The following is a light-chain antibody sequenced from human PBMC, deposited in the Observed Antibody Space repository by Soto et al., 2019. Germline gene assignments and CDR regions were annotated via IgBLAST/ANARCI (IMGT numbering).Light chain of an antibody. V-gene: IGKV1-12*01. CDR2: AAS. CDR3: QHTTSFPLT. Sequence: DIQMTQSPSFVSASVGDRVTITCRASQGISSWLAWYQHKPGRAPKLLIHAASSLESGVPSRCSGSGAGTDITLTISSLQPEDFATYDCQHTTSFPLTVGGGTKVEIK. J-gene: IGKJ4*01. CDR1: QGISSW.